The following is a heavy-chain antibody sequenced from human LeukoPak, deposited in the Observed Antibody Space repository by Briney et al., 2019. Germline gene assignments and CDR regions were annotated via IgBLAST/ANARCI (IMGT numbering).Heavy chain of an antibody. V-gene: IGHV1-18*01. CDR3: ARDEGQYYDSSGYYYEVSFDI. J-gene: IGHJ3*02. D-gene: IGHD3-22*01. Sequence: ASVKVSCKASGYTFTSYGISWVRQAPGQGLEWMGWISAYNGNTNYAQKLQGRVTMTTDTSTSTAYMELRSLRSDDTAVYYCARDEGQYYDSSGYYYEVSFDIWGQGTMVTVSS. CDR1: GYTFTSYG. CDR2: ISAYNGNT.